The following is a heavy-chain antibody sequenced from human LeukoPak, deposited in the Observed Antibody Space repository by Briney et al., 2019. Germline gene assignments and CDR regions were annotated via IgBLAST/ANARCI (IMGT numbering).Heavy chain of an antibody. CDR1: GFTFSDHH. J-gene: IGHJ6*02. V-gene: IGHV3-74*01. CDR3: ARDFGPYGMDV. CDR2: INSDGSTT. Sequence: GGSLRLSCAASGFTFSDHHMDWVRQAPGTGLVWVSRINSDGSTTNYADSVKGRFTISRDNAMSTLYLQMNSLRAEDTAVYYCARDFGPYGMDVWGQGTTVTVSS. D-gene: IGHD3-10*01.